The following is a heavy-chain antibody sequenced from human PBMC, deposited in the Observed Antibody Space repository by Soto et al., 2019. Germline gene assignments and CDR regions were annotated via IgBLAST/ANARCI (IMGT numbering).Heavy chain of an antibody. J-gene: IGHJ3*02. D-gene: IGHD5-18*01. CDR3: AKEYRGYSYFDAFDI. V-gene: IGHV3-30*18. CDR1: GFTFSSYG. Sequence: QVQLVESGGGVVQPGRSLRLSCAASGFTFSSYGMHWVRQAPGKGLKWVAVISYDGSNKYYADSLKGRFTISRDNSKNTLYLQMNSLRAEDTAVYYYAKEYRGYSYFDAFDIWGQGTMVTVSS. CDR2: ISYDGSNK.